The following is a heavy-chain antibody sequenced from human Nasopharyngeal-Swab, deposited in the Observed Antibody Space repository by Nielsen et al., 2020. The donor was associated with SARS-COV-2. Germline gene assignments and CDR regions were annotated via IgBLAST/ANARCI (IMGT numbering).Heavy chain of an antibody. J-gene: IGHJ4*02. CDR3: ARDAGYCSSTSCYTLEDY. Sequence: ASVKVSCEASGYTFTSYAMHWVRQAPGQRLEWMGWINAGNGNTKYSQKFQGRVTITRDTSASTAYMELSSLRSEDTAVYYCARDAGYCSSTSCYTLEDYWGQGTLVTVSS. CDR1: GYTFTSYA. D-gene: IGHD2-2*02. CDR2: INAGNGNT. V-gene: IGHV1-3*01.